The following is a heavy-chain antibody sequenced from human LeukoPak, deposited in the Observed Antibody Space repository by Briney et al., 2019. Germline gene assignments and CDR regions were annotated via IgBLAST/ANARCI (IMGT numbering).Heavy chain of an antibody. CDR2: VGRSGADT. Sequence: PGGSLRLSCVASGFTFSSYAVSWFRQAPGKGLEWVSTVGRSGADTYYADSVRGRFTISEDSSKSTLQMNSLSAEDTAIYYCVKHSGGVYGNSDYWGQGILVTVSS. J-gene: IGHJ4*02. CDR3: VKHSGGVYGNSDY. D-gene: IGHD1-1*01. V-gene: IGHV3-23*01. CDR1: GFTFSSYA.